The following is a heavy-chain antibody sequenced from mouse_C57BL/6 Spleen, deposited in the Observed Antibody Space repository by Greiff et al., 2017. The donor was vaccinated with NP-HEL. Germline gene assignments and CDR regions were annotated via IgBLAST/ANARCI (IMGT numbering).Heavy chain of an antibody. V-gene: IGHV5-4*03. CDR1: GFTFSSYA. CDR2: ISDGGSYT. D-gene: IGHD2-3*01. J-gene: IGHJ4*01. CDR3: ARNYDGYYDYAMDY. Sequence: DVMLVESGGGLVKPGGSLKLSCAASGFTFSSYAMSWVRQTPEKRLEWVATISDGGSYTYYPDNVKGRFTISRDNAKNNLYLQMSHLKSEDTAMYYCARNYDGYYDYAMDYWGQGTSVTVSS.